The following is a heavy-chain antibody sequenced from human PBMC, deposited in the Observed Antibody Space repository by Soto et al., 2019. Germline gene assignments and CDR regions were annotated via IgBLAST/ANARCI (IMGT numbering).Heavy chain of an antibody. Sequence: EVQLVESGGGIVEPGGSLRLSCSVSGFTFSSHWMNWVRQAPGKGLVWVSLLSTDGSRTTYADSVKGRVTISRAHADNTLYLGMSSRRAEDTAGSSGARDMLGPRAFEYWGQGPLVTVSS. CDR1: GFTFSSHW. CDR2: LSTDGSRT. J-gene: IGHJ4*02. CDR3: ARDMLGPRAFEY. V-gene: IGHV3-74*01. D-gene: IGHD3-10*02.